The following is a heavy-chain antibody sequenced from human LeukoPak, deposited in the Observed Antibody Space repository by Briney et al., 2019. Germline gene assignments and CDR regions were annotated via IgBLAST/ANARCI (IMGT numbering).Heavy chain of an antibody. V-gene: IGHV1-18*01. J-gene: IGHJ4*02. CDR1: GYTFTIYG. D-gene: IGHD3-3*01. CDR3: ARLPRFSDLGYFDY. CDR2: ISAYNGNT. Sequence: GASVTVSFKSSGYTFTIYGISWVRQAPGQGLEWMGWISAYNGNTNYAQKLQGRVTMTTDTSTSTAYMELRSLRSDDTAVYYCARLPRFSDLGYFDYWGQGTLVTVSS.